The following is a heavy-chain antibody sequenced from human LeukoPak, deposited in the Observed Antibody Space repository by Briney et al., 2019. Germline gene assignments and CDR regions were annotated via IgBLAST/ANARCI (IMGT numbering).Heavy chain of an antibody. J-gene: IGHJ4*02. D-gene: IGHD3-22*01. CDR2: ISSSSSYI. V-gene: IGHV3-21*01. CDR3: AGERAHYYDSSGYTY. Sequence: KSGGSLRLSCAASGFTFSSYSMNWVRQAPGKGLEWVSSISSSSSYIYYADSVKGRFTISRDNAKNSLYPQMNSLRAEDTAVYYCAGERAHYYDSSGYTYWGQGTLVTVSS. CDR1: GFTFSSYS.